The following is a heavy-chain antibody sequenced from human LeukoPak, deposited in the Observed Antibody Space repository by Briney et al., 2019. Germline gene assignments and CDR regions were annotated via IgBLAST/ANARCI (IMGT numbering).Heavy chain of an antibody. Sequence: GGSLRLSCAVSGVTVSSNHMSWVRQAPGKGLEWVSAIYSGGGTYYADSVKGRFTLSRDISKNTLYLQMNSLRAEDTAVYYCVRDASWGQGTLVTISS. J-gene: IGHJ4*02. CDR3: VRDAS. CDR2: IYSGGGT. CDR1: GVTVSSNH. V-gene: IGHV3-66*01.